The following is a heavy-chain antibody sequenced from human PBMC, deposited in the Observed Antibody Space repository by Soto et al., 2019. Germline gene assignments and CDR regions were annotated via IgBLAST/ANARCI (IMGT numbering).Heavy chain of an antibody. CDR3: ARVWSYSSSWCFDY. Sequence: SETLSLTCTVSGGSISSGGYYWSWIRQHPGKGLEWIGYIYYSGSTNYNPSLKSRVTISVDTSKNQFSLKLSSVTAADTAVYYCARVWSYSSSWCFDYWGQGTLVTVSS. J-gene: IGHJ4*02. V-gene: IGHV4-61*08. CDR1: GGSISSGGYY. D-gene: IGHD6-13*01. CDR2: IYYSGST.